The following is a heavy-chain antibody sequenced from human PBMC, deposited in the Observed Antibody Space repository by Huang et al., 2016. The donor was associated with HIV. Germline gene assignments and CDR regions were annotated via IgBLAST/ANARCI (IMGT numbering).Heavy chain of an antibody. V-gene: IGHV3-21*02. CDR2: IGSYSSNI. J-gene: IGHJ5*02. Sequence: EVELVESGGGLVKPGGSLRLSCAASGFAFSSYGMNWVRQAPGKGLGLVAFIGSYSSNIYYADSVKGRVTISRDNAKSSIYLQLDSLRAEDTAVYYCAYQQWLVGGLNHWGQGTLVVVSS. CDR3: AYQQWLVGGLNH. CDR1: GFAFSSYG. D-gene: IGHD6-19*01.